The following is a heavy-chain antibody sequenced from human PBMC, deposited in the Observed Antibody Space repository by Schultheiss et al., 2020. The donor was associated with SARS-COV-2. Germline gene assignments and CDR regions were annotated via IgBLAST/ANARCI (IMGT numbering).Heavy chain of an antibody. Sequence: GSLRLSCAASGFTFSSYAMSWVRQAPGKGLEWVSRINSDGSSTSYADSVKGRFTISRDNAKNTLYLQMNSLRAEDTAVYYCARAIAYCGGDCFGEFDYWGQGTLVTVSS. CDR2: INSDGSST. D-gene: IGHD2-21*02. CDR1: GFTFSSYA. CDR3: ARAIAYCGGDCFGEFDY. J-gene: IGHJ4*02. V-gene: IGHV3-74*01.